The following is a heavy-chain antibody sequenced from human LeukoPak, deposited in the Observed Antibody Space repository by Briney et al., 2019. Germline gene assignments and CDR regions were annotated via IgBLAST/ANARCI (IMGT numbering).Heavy chain of an antibody. J-gene: IGHJ5*02. CDR3: ARRGGDHSSAYQFDP. Sequence: ASVKVSCKASGGTLSSYAASWVRQAPGQGLEWMGGIIPILGTANYAETFRGRVTITTDESTSTAYMELRSLTSEDTAVYYCARRGGDHSSAYQFDPWGQGTLVIVSS. CDR2: IIPILGTA. CDR1: GGTLSSYA. D-gene: IGHD3-22*01. V-gene: IGHV1-69*05.